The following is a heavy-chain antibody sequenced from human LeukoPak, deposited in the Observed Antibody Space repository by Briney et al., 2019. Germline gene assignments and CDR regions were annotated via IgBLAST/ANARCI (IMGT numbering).Heavy chain of an antibody. Sequence: GGSLRLSCAASGFTFSDYYMSWIRQAPGKGLEWVSYISSSGSTIYYADSVKGRFTISRDNAKNSLYLQMNSLRAEDTAVYYCAGTIRYYDSSGYIDYWGQGTLVTVSS. V-gene: IGHV3-11*01. CDR1: GFTFSDYY. D-gene: IGHD3-22*01. J-gene: IGHJ4*02. CDR2: ISSSGSTI. CDR3: AGTIRYYDSSGYIDY.